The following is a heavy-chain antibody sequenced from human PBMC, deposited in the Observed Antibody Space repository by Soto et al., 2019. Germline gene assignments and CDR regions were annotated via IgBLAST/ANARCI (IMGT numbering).Heavy chain of an antibody. Sequence: ASVKVSCKASGYTFTSYAILWVRLAPGQRLEWMGWINAGNGNTNYAQKLQGRVTMTTDTSTSTAYMELRSLRSDDTAVYYCARDDFCSGGSCYPSHWFEPWGQGTLVTVSS. V-gene: IGHV1-3*01. CDR2: INAGNGNT. J-gene: IGHJ5*02. D-gene: IGHD2-15*01. CDR1: GYTFTSYA. CDR3: ARDDFCSGGSCYPSHWFEP.